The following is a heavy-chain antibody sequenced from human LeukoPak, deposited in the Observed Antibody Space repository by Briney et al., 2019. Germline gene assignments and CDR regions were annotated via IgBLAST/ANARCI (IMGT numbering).Heavy chain of an antibody. CDR2: IYYSGIT. V-gene: IGHV4-59*01. Sequence: SETLSLTCTVSGGSISSYYWGWIRPPPGKGLEWIEYIYYSGITNYNPSLKSRVTISVDTSKNQFSLKLSSVTAADTAVYYCATGAGRYSNGYLGWFDPWGQGTLVTVSS. CDR3: ATGAGRYSNGYLGWFDP. J-gene: IGHJ5*02. CDR1: GGSISSYY. D-gene: IGHD5-18*01.